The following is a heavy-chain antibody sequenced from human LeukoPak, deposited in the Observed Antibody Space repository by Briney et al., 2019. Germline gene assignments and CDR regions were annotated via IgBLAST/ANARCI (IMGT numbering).Heavy chain of an antibody. CDR3: ARSSGSYRPMGY. J-gene: IGHJ4*02. V-gene: IGHV3-48*03. CDR1: GFTFSSYE. Sequence: GGSLRLSCAASGFTFSSYEMNWVRQALGKGLQWISHIDSTDTIHYADSVKGRFTISRDNAKNSLYLQMNSLRAEDTAVYYCARSSGSYRPMGYWGQGTLVTVSS. D-gene: IGHD3-22*01. CDR2: IDSTDTI.